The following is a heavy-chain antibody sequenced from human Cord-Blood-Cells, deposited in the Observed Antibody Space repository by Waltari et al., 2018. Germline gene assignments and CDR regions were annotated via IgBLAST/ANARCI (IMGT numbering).Heavy chain of an antibody. CDR2: IYWNDDK. D-gene: IGHD7-27*01. V-gene: IGHV2-5*01. J-gene: IGHJ4*02. CDR3: AHSVVNWGAVGFDY. CDR1: GFSLSTSGVG. Sequence: QITLKASGPTLVKPTQTLPLTCTFSGFSLSTSGVGVGWIRQPPGKALEWLALIYWNDDKRYSPSLKSRLTITKDTSKNQVVLTMTNMDPVDTATYYCAHSVVNWGAVGFDYWGQGTLVTVSS.